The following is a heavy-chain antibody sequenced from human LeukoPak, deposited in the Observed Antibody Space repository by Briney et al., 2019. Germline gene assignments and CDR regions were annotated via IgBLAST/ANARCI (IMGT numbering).Heavy chain of an antibody. CDR3: ARRWYIDYYGSGTGRAFDI. D-gene: IGHD3-10*01. CDR2: ISGGGGST. Sequence: GGFLRLSCAASGFTFSSYAMSWGRQSPGKGLEWVSAISGGGGSTNYADSVKGRFTISSDNAKNSLYLQMNSLRAEDTAVYDCARRWYIDYYGSGTGRAFDIWGQGTPVTVSS. J-gene: IGHJ3*02. V-gene: IGHV3-21*04. CDR1: GFTFSSYA.